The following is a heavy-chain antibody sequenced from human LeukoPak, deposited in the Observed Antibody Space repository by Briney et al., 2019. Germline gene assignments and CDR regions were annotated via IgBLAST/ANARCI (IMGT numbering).Heavy chain of an antibody. D-gene: IGHD6-19*01. V-gene: IGHV1-69*04. Sequence: ASVKVSCKASGGTFSSYAISWVRQAPGQGLEWMGRIIPILGIANYAQKFQGRVTITADKSTSTAYMELSSLRSEDTAVYYCARNFKGVAGYFDYWGQGTLVTVSS. CDR2: IIPILGIA. CDR3: ARNFKGVAGYFDY. J-gene: IGHJ4*02. CDR1: GGTFSSYA.